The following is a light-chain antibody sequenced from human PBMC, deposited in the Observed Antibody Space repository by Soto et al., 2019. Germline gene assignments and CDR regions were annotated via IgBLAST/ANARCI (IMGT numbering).Light chain of an antibody. Sequence: QAVVTQESSLTVSPGGTVTLTCGSRTGAVTSGHSPSWIQHKPGQAPKTLIYDSINRHSWTPARFSGSLLGGKAALTLSGARPDDEADYYCLLSHGDAWVFGGGTKVTVL. CDR3: LLSHGDAWV. CDR2: DSI. CDR1: TGAVTSGHS. V-gene: IGLV7-46*01. J-gene: IGLJ3*02.